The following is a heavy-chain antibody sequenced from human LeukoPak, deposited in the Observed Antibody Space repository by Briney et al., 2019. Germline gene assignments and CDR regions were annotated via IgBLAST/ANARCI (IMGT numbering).Heavy chain of an antibody. Sequence: PSETLSLTCTVSGGSISGYYWSWIRQPPGKGLEYIGYIYYTGSTNYNPSLKSRVTISVDTSKNQFSLKLSSVTAADTAVYYCASCYYDSSGYLRFDYWGQGTLVTVSS. V-gene: IGHV4-59*01. CDR2: IYYTGST. CDR1: GGSISGYY. D-gene: IGHD3-22*01. CDR3: ASCYYDSSGYLRFDY. J-gene: IGHJ4*02.